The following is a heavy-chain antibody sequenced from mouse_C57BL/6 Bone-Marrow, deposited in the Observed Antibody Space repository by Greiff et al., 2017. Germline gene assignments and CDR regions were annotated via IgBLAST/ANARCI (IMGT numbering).Heavy chain of an antibody. Sequence: QVQLQQPGAELVMPGASVKLSCKASGYTFTSYWMHWVKQRPGQGLEWIGEIDPSDSYTNYNQKFKGKSTLTVDKSSSTAYMQLSSLTSEDSAVYYCARERKYYGSSYNWYFDVWGTGTTVTVSS. CDR3: ARERKYYGSSYNWYFDV. D-gene: IGHD1-1*01. CDR1: GYTFTSYW. V-gene: IGHV1-69*01. J-gene: IGHJ1*03. CDR2: IDPSDSYT.